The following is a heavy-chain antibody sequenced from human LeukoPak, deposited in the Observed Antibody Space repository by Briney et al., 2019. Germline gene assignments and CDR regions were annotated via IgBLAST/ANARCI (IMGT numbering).Heavy chain of an antibody. D-gene: IGHD6-19*01. CDR2: IYPGDSDT. V-gene: IGHV5-51*01. CDR3: ARHYNSGWGNDAFDI. Sequence: GESLKISCKGSGYNFSIYRIGWVRQMPGKGLEWMGIIYPGDSDTRYSPSFQVQVAISADKSIGTAYLQWSSLKASDTAMYYCARHYNSGWGNDAFDIWGQGTMVTVSS. CDR1: GYNFSIYR. J-gene: IGHJ3*02.